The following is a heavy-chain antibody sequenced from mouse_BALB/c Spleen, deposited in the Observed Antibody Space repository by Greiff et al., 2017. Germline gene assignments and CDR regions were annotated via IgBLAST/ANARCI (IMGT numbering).Heavy chain of an antibody. CDR2: ISDGGSYT. D-gene: IGHD2-4*01. V-gene: IGHV5-4*02. CDR1: GFTFSDYY. CDR3: ARDRGLRRGYYAMDY. Sequence: EVQRVESGGGLVKPGGSLKLSCAASGFTFSDYYMYWVRQTPEKRLEWVATISDGGSYTYYPDSVKGRFTISRDNAKNNLYLQMSSLKSEDTAMYYCARDRGLRRGYYAMDYWGQGTSVTVSS. J-gene: IGHJ4*01.